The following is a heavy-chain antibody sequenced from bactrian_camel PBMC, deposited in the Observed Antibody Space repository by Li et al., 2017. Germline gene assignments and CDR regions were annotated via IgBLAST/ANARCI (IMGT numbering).Heavy chain of an antibody. CDR2: LNSDGST. D-gene: IGHD6*01. CDR1: RYAYSSYC. V-gene: IGHV3S57*01. Sequence: SRYAYSSYCMAWFRQGPGKDREGVANLNSDGSTTYSDSVRGRFTISRDNAKNTLYLQMNSLKPEDTAMYYCAVEPIYCPWFWDSDITKYKQFGQGTQVTVS. J-gene: IGHJ4*01.